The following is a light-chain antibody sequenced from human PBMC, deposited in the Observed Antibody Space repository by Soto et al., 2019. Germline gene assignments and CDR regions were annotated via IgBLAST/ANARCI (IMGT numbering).Light chain of an antibody. CDR3: QEYKTYSYT. CDR2: KAS. CDR1: QSINRW. V-gene: IGKV1-5*03. Sequence: DIQMTQSPSTLSASVGDRVTITCRASQSINRWLAWYQQKPGKAPKLLIYKASTLESGVPSRFSGGGIGTEFSLSISSLQPDDFATYYCQEYKTYSYTFGQGTKVDIK. J-gene: IGKJ2*01.